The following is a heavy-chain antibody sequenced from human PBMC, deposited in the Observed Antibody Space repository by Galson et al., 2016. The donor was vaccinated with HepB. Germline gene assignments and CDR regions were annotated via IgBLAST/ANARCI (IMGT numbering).Heavy chain of an antibody. V-gene: IGHV5-51*01. Sequence: QSGAEVKKPGESLTISCKGSGYIFSTYWIGWVRQMPGKGLEWMGIIYPRDSNTRYSPSFRGQVTMSADKSISTAYLKWSSLKASDTATYYCARQGPNTKGWYSCGDNDAFGIGGQGTMVTVSS. CDR1: GYIFSTYW. CDR3: ARQGPNTKGWYSCGDNDAFGI. CDR2: IYPRDSNT. D-gene: IGHD6-19*01. J-gene: IGHJ3*02.